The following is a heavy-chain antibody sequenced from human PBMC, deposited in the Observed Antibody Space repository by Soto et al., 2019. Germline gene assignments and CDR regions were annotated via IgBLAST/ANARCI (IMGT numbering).Heavy chain of an antibody. J-gene: IGHJ4*02. V-gene: IGHV3-66*01. CDR1: GFTVSISY. CDR2: RYSDGRS. CDR3: ARILGGIDY. D-gene: IGHD3-16*01. Sequence: PGGSLRLSCAGSGFTVSISYMTRVRQVPGKGLEWVSIRYSDGRSYHAESVKGRFTISRDNSKNTLYLQMNSLRDEDTGVYFCARILGGIDYWGQGTLVTVSS.